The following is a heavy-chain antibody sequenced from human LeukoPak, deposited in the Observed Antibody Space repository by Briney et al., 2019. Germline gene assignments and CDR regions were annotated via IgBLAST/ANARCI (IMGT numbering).Heavy chain of an antibody. V-gene: IGHV3-7*01. CDR1: GFTFSSYW. D-gene: IGHD3-22*01. CDR3: ARALRDGIVVVTPPDY. CDR2: IKQDGSEK. J-gene: IGHJ4*02. Sequence: GGSLRLSCAASGFTFSSYWMSWVRQAPGKGLEWVANIKQDGSEKYYVDSVKGRFTISRDNAKNSLYLQMNSLRAEDTAVYYCARALRDGIVVVTPPDYWGQGTLVTVSS.